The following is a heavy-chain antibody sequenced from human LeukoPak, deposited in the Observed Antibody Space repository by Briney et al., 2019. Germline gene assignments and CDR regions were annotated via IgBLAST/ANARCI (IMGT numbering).Heavy chain of an antibody. J-gene: IGHJ6*02. D-gene: IGHD5-18*01. Sequence: PGGSLRLSCAASGFTFSSYAMSWVRQAPGKGLEWVSAISGSGGSTYYADSVKGRFTISRDNSKNTLYLQMNSLRAEDTAVYYCAKSDTVMVSYYYYGLDVWGQGTTVTVSS. CDR3: AKSDTVMVSYYYYGLDV. CDR1: GFTFSSYA. CDR2: ISGSGGST. V-gene: IGHV3-23*01.